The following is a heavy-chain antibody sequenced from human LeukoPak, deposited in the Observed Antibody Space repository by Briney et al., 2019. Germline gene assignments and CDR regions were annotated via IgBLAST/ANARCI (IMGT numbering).Heavy chain of an antibody. CDR3: AKEACVVVVAAYNFDN. J-gene: IGHJ4*02. Sequence: GGSLTLSCAASGFTFSSYAMSGVRQAPGKGLEWVSAISGSGGSTYYADSVKGRFSISRDNSKNTLYLQMNSLRAEDTAVYYCAKEACVVVVAAYNFDNCGQGTLVTVSS. V-gene: IGHV3-23*01. CDR2: ISGSGGST. D-gene: IGHD2-15*01. CDR1: GFTFSSYA.